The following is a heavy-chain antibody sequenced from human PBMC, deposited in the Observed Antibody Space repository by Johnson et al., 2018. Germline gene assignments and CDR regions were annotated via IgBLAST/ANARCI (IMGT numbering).Heavy chain of an antibody. CDR2: IYYFGTT. J-gene: IGHJ3*01. D-gene: IGHD3-16*01. CDR3: ARDIFSLLNGALGL. V-gene: IGHV4-59*01. CDR1: GDSISDYY. Sequence: QVQLQESGPGLVKPSETLSLTCTVSGDSISDYYWSWIRQPPGKGLEWIGYIYYFGTTNSNPSLKSRATISLDTSKNQFSLKLTSVTAADTAIYYCARDIFSLLNGALGLWGQGAMVTVSS.